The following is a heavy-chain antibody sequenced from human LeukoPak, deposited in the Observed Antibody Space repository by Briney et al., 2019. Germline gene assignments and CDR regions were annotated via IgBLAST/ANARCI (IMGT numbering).Heavy chain of an antibody. CDR3: ARDDYYDSSGYHPGFDP. V-gene: IGHV3-21*01. CDR1: GFTFSSYS. Sequence: PGGSLRLSCAASGFTFSSYSMNWVRQAPGKGLEWVSSISSSSSYIYYADSVKGRFTISRDNAKNSLYLQMNSLRAEDTAVYYCARDDYYDSSGYHPGFDPWGQGTLVTVSS. D-gene: IGHD3-22*01. J-gene: IGHJ5*02. CDR2: ISSSSSYI.